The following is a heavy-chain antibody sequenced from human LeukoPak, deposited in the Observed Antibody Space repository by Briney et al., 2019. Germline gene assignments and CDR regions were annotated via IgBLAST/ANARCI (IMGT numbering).Heavy chain of an antibody. Sequence: SVKVSCKASGGTFSNHAISWVRQAPGQGLEWMGGIIPIFDSAVYARKFQDRITIIADGSTNTAYMELYSLRPEDTAVYYCASGACSRTSCYSLDYWGQGTLVTVPS. CDR2: IIPIFDSA. CDR3: ASGACSRTSCYSLDY. CDR1: GGTFSNHA. D-gene: IGHD2-2*01. J-gene: IGHJ4*02. V-gene: IGHV1-69*13.